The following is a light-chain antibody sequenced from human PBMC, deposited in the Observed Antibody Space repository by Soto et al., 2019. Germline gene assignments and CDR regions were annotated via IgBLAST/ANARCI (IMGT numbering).Light chain of an antibody. V-gene: IGKV3-11*01. CDR1: QSVSSY. J-gene: IGKJ2*01. CDR2: GAS. Sequence: ETVLTQSPATLSLSPGERATLSCRASQSVSSYLAWYQQKPGQAPRLLIYGASNRATGIPARFSGSGSGTDFTLTISSLEPEDFAVYYCQHRGRWPRTFGQGTKLESK. CDR3: QHRGRWPRT.